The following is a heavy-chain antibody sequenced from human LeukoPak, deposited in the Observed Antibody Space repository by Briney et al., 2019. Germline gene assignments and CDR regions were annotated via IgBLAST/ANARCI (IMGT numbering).Heavy chain of an antibody. V-gene: IGHV3-21*01. Sequence: GRSLRLSCAASGFTFSSYSMNWVRQAPGKGLEWVSSISSSSSYIYYADSVKGRFTISRDNAKNSLYLQMNSLRAEDTAVYYCARNQVRGGTDWGQGTLVTVSS. D-gene: IGHD3-10*01. CDR2: ISSSSSYI. CDR3: ARNQVRGGTD. CDR1: GFTFSSYS. J-gene: IGHJ4*02.